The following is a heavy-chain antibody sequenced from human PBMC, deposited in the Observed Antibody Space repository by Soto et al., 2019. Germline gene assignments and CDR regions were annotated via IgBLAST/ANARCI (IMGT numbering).Heavy chain of an antibody. CDR3: AHRSRGYAYYFDQ. CDR1: GFSLTTRGVA. CDR2: IFWDDDK. D-gene: IGHD5-12*01. V-gene: IGHV2-5*02. Sequence: QIALKESGPALVRPTQTLTLTCSFSGFSLTTRGVAVGWIRQPPGKALEWLALIFWDDDKWYSPSLRSRLTITEDTSKNQVVLTITNMDPVDTATYYCAHRSRGYAYYFDQWGQGTLVTVSS. J-gene: IGHJ4*02.